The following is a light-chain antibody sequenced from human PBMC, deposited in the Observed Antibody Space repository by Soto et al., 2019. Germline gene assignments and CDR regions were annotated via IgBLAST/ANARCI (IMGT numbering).Light chain of an antibody. CDR3: QQSYGDPGLN. CDR1: QNILKY. CDR2: AAS. J-gene: IGKJ4*01. Sequence: DIQMTQSPSSVSASVGDRVTITCRASQNILKYLNWYQQKPGKAPNLLISAASNLQSGVPSRFSGSGSGTHFTLTIRGLQPEDFGTYYCQQSYGDPGLNFGGGTKVDIK. V-gene: IGKV1-39*01.